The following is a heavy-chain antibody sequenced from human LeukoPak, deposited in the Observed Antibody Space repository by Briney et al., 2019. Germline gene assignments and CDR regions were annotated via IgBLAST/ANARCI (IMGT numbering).Heavy chain of an antibody. CDR1: GGSISSSSYS. CDR2: IYYSGST. V-gene: IGHV4-39*07. CDR3: AAQTGSSWYRGGYYFDY. J-gene: IGHJ4*02. D-gene: IGHD6-13*01. Sequence: SETLSLTCTVSGGSISSSSYSWGWIRQPPGKGLEGIGSIYYSGSTYYNPSLKSRVTISVDTSKNQFSLKLSSVTAADTAVYYCAAQTGSSWYRGGYYFDYWGQGTLVTVSS.